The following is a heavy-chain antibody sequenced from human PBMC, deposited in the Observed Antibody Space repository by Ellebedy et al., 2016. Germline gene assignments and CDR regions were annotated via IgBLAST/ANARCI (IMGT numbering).Heavy chain of an antibody. Sequence: GESLKIPXAASGFSFNTYCLHWVRQTPGKGLEWVAAICQDGLYENYADSVKGRFTISRDNSKNTLYFQMSYLRAEDTAVYYCARETLYTHYFDYWGQGTLVTVSS. J-gene: IGHJ4*02. CDR3: ARETLYTHYFDY. CDR1: GFSFNTYC. V-gene: IGHV3-33*01. CDR2: ICQDGLYE. D-gene: IGHD3-16*01.